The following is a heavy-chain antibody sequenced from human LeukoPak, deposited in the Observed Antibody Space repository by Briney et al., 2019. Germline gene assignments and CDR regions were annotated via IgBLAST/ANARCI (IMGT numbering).Heavy chain of an antibody. CDR3: ARDEAVAGKWDYYYYMDV. D-gene: IGHD6-19*01. CDR2: IKQDGSEK. CDR1: EFTFSSYW. Sequence: GGSLRLSCAASEFTFSSYWMTWVRQAPGKGLEWVANIKQDGSEKYYVDSVKGRFTISSDNAKNSLYLQMNSLRAEDTAVYYCARDEAVAGKWDYYYYMDVWGKGTTVTISS. V-gene: IGHV3-7*01. J-gene: IGHJ6*03.